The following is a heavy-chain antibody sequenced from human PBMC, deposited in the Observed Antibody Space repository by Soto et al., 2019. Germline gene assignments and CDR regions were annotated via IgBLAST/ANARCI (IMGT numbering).Heavy chain of an antibody. Sequence: EVQLVESGGGLVQPGRSLRLSCAASGFTFDDYAMHWVRQAPGKGLEWVSGISWNSGSIGYADSVKGRFTISRDNAKNSMYLQMNSLRAEDTALYYCAKASTVAGTRGSFDYWGQGTLVTVSS. D-gene: IGHD6-19*01. CDR2: ISWNSGSI. V-gene: IGHV3-9*01. CDR1: GFTFDDYA. J-gene: IGHJ4*02. CDR3: AKASTVAGTRGSFDY.